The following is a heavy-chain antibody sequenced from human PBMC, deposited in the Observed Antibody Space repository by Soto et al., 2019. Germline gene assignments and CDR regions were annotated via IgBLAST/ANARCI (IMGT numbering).Heavy chain of an antibody. CDR2: IYNDGST. CDR1: GFIVSIYY. Sequence: EVQLVESGGGLVQPGGSLRLSSAASGFIVSIYYMSWVHQAPGKGLEWVSIIYNDGSTYYADSVKGRFTISRDDSKNTLYLQILSLRAEDTAVYYCARDSYTRYWGQGTLVTVSS. J-gene: IGHJ4*02. CDR3: ARDSYTRY. V-gene: IGHV3-66*01. D-gene: IGHD4-4*01.